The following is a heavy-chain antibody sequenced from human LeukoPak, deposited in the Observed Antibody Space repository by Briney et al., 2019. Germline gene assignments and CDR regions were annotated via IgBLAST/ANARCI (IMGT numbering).Heavy chain of an antibody. V-gene: IGHV3-48*01. CDR1: GFTFSSYS. CDR3: ARDRLPRQMAGFDY. D-gene: IGHD5-24*01. CDR2: ISSRSSTI. J-gene: IGHJ4*02. Sequence: GGSLRLSCAASGFTFSSYSMYWVRQAPGKGLEWVSYISSRSSTIYYADSAKGRFTISRDNAKNSLFLQMNSLRAEDTAVYYCARDRLPRQMAGFDYWGQGTLVTVSS.